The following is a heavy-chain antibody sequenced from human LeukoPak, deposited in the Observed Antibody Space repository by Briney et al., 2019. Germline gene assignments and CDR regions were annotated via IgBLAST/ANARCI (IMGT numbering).Heavy chain of an antibody. CDR3: ARMLSLMSPIDY. D-gene: IGHD3-10*02. J-gene: IGHJ4*02. CDR2: INHSGST. CDR1: GGSLSGYY. V-gene: IGHV4-34*01. Sequence: SETLSLTCAVYGGSLSGYYWSWIRQPPGKGLEWIGEINHSGSTNYNPSLKSRVTISVDTSKNQFSLKLSSVTAADTAVYYCARMLSLMSPIDYWGQGTLVTVSS.